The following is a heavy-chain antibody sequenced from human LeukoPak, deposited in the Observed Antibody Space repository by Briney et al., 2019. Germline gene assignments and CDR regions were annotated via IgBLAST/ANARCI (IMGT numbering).Heavy chain of an antibody. CDR2: IDPSDSYT. D-gene: IGHD6-6*01. CDR3: ARAYSSSRIDY. J-gene: IGHJ4*02. CDR1: GSIFTNYW. V-gene: IGHV5-10-1*01. Sequence: KNGASLQISCKGSGSIFTNYWINWGRQLPGKGLEWMGKIDPSDSYTNYSPSFQGHVTISADKSISTAYLQWSSLKASDTAMYFCARAYSSSRIDYWGQGTVVTVSS.